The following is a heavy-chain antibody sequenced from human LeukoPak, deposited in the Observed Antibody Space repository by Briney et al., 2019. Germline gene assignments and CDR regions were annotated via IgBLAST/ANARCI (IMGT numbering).Heavy chain of an antibody. D-gene: IGHD6-6*01. CDR3: AREGFALGSSSSGTDAFDI. V-gene: IGHV4-59*01. CDR1: GGSISSYY. CDR2: IYYSGST. J-gene: IGHJ3*02. Sequence: PSETLSLTCTVSGGSISSYYWSWIRQPPGKGLEWIGYIYYSGSTNYNPSLKSRVTISVDTSKNQFSLKLSSVTAADTAVYYCAREGFALGSSSSGTDAFDIWGQGTMVTVSS.